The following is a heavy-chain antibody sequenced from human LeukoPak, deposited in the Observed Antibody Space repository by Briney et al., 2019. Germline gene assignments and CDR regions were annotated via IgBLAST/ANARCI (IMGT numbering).Heavy chain of an antibody. D-gene: IGHD4-17*01. J-gene: IGHJ4*02. CDR3: ARDQGAYGDYGGWSDY. CDR2: INPSGGST. V-gene: IGHV1-46*01. Sequence: GASVKVSCKASGYTFTSYYMHWVRQAPGQGLEWMGIINPSGGSTSYAQKFQGRVTMTRDTSTSTVYMELSSLRSEDTAVYYCARDQGAYGDYGGWSDYWGQGTLVTVSS. CDR1: GYTFTSYY.